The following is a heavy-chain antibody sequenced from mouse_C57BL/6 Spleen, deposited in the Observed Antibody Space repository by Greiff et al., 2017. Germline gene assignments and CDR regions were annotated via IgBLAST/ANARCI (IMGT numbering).Heavy chain of an antibody. J-gene: IGHJ1*03. V-gene: IGHV1-64*01. CDR2: IHPNSGST. D-gene: IGHD1-1*01. CDR1: GYTFTSYW. Sequence: QVQLQQPGAELVKPGASVKLSCKASGYTFTSYWMHWVKQRPGQGLEWIGMIHPNSGSTNYNEKFKSKATLTVDKSSSTAYMQLSSLTSEDSAVYYCARHSAYYYGSSHWYFDVWGTGTTVTVSS. CDR3: ARHSAYYYGSSHWYFDV.